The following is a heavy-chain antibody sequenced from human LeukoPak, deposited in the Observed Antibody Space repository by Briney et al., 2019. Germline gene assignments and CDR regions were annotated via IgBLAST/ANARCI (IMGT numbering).Heavy chain of an antibody. J-gene: IGHJ4*02. CDR3: AGWLGTKYYFDY. CDR1: GYTFTGYY. CDR2: INPNSGGT. D-gene: IGHD6-19*01. Sequence: ASVKVSCKASGYTFTGYYMHWVRQAPGQGLEWMGWINPNSGGTNYAQKFQGRVTMTRDTSISTAYMELSRLRSDDTAVYYCAGWLGTKYYFDYWGRGTLVTVSS. V-gene: IGHV1-2*02.